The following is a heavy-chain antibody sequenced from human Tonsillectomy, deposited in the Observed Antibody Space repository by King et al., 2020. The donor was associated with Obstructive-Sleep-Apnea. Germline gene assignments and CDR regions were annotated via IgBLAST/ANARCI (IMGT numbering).Heavy chain of an antibody. CDR3: ARDKEQQLHYGMDV. CDR1: GGTFSSYA. V-gene: IGHV1-69*01. J-gene: IGHJ6*02. D-gene: IGHD6-13*01. Sequence: VQLVESGAEVKKPGFSVKVSCKASGGTFSSYAISWVRQAPGQGLEWMGGIIPIFGTANYAQKFQGRVTITADEYTSTAYMALSSLGSEETAVYYSARDKEQQLHYGMDVWGQGTTVTVSS. CDR2: IIPIFGTA.